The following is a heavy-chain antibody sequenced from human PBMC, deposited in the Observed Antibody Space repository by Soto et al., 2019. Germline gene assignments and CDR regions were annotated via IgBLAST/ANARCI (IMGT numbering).Heavy chain of an antibody. CDR2: ISYDGSNK. D-gene: IGHD6-6*01. J-gene: IGHJ4*02. V-gene: IGHV3-30*18. Sequence: PGGSLRFSCAASGFIFNEYGMHWVRQAPGKGLEWVAVISYDGSNKYYADSVKGRFTISRDNSKNTLYLQMNSLRAEDTAVYYCAKPQYSSSSEFDYWGQGTLVPVSS. CDR1: GFIFNEYG. CDR3: AKPQYSSSSEFDY.